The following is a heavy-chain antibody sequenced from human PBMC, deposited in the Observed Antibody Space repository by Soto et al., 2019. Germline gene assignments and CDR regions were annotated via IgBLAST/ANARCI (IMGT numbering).Heavy chain of an antibody. CDR1: GFTFSSYG. J-gene: IGHJ4*02. D-gene: IGHD6-19*01. V-gene: IGHV3-30*03. Sequence: GGSLRLACAASGFTFSSYGMHWVRQAPGKGLEWVAVISYDGSNKYYADSVKGRFTISRDNSKNTLYLQMNSLRAEDTAVYYCARRRGAVAGYFDYWGQGTLVTVSS. CDR2: ISYDGSNK. CDR3: ARRRGAVAGYFDY.